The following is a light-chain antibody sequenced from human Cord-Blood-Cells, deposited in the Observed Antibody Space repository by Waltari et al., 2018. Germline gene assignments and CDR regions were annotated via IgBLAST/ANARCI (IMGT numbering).Light chain of an antibody. J-gene: IGLJ3*02. CDR1: SSNIGAGYD. CDR2: GNS. Sequence: QSVLTQPPSVSGAPGQRGTISCTGSSSNIGAGYDVHWYQQLPGTAPKLLIYGNSHRPSGVPDRFSGSKSGTSASLAITGLQAEDEADYYCQSYDSSLSGWVFGGGTKLTVL. CDR3: QSYDSSLSGWV. V-gene: IGLV1-40*01.